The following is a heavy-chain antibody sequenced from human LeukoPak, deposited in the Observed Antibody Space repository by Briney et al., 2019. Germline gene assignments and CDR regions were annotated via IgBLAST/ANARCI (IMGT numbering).Heavy chain of an antibody. CDR1: GFTFSSYA. CDR3: ARDVSKLAAYYFDY. V-gene: IGHV3-30*04. D-gene: IGHD1-1*01. J-gene: IGHJ4*02. Sequence: GGSLRLSCAASGFTFSSYAMHWVRQAPGKGLEWVTVISSDGRDKKYADSVKGRFTISRDNSKNTMYLQMNSLRAEDTAVYYCARDVSKLAAYYFDYWGQGTLVTVSS. CDR2: ISSDGRDK.